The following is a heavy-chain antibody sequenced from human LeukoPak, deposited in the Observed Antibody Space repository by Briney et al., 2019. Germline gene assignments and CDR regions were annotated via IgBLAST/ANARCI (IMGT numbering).Heavy chain of an antibody. CDR2: ISSSSSYI. J-gene: IGHJ6*03. Sequence: GGSLRLSCAASGFTFSSYSMNWVRQAPGKGLEGVSSISSSSSYIYYADSVKGRFTIYRDNAKNSLYLQMNSLRDDDTAVYYCARRPQKYYYDSSGYPPPYYYYMDVWGKGTTVTVSS. D-gene: IGHD3-22*01. CDR1: GFTFSSYS. CDR3: ARRPQKYYYDSSGYPPPYYYYMDV. V-gene: IGHV3-21*01.